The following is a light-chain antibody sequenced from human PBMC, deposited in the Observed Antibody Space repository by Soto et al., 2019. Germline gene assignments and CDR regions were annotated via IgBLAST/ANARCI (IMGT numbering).Light chain of an antibody. V-gene: IGKV3-11*01. CDR3: QQRSNWPVT. J-gene: IGKJ1*01. CDR1: QSVSSN. Sequence: EIVMTQSPATLSVSPGERATLSCRASQSVSSNLAWYQQKPGQAPRLLIYDASNRATGIPARFSGSGSGTDFTLTISSLEPEDFAVYYCQQRSNWPVTFGLGTKV. CDR2: DAS.